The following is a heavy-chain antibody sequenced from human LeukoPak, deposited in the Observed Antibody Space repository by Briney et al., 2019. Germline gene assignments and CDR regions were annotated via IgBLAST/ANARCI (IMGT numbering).Heavy chain of an antibody. CDR2: IRDSGEIS. D-gene: IGHD3-10*01. CDR1: GFTFSSSA. Sequence: GGSLRLSCADSGFTFSSSAMSWVRQAPGKGLEWVSTIRDSGEISYYADSVKGRFTISRDNAKNSLYLQMNSLRAEDTAVYYCARANYYGSGSTRLPYYGMDVWGQGTTVTVSS. CDR3: ARANYYGSGSTRLPYYGMDV. V-gene: IGHV3-23*01. J-gene: IGHJ6*02.